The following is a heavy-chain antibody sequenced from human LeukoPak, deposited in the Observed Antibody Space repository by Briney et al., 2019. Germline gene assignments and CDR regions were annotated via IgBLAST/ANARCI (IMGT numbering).Heavy chain of an antibody. V-gene: IGHV4-61*02. Sequence: PSETLSLTCSDSGVSMSTESYFCTWLRQPAGKGLEWIGRIYKSGNTNYNPSLKSRVTISLDTSKNQFSLKLTSVTAADTAVYYCARDDSSGDTEAEYFQHWGPGTLVTLSS. CDR2: IYKSGNT. J-gene: IGHJ1*01. D-gene: IGHD3-22*01. CDR3: ARDDSSGDTEAEYFQH. CDR1: GVSMSTESYF.